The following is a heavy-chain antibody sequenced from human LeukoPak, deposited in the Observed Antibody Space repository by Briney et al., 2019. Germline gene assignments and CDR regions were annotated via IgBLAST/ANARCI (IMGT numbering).Heavy chain of an antibody. CDR2: IWYDGSNK. V-gene: IGHV3-33*06. J-gene: IGHJ4*02. CDR3: AKVLRGYSYGQGPFDY. CDR1: GFTFSSYG. D-gene: IGHD5-18*01. Sequence: GGSLRLSRAASGFTFSSYGMHWVRQAPGKGLEWVAVIWYDGSNKYYADSVKGRFTISRDNSKNTLYLQMNSLRAEDTAVYYCAKVLRGYSYGQGPFDYWGQGTLVTVSS.